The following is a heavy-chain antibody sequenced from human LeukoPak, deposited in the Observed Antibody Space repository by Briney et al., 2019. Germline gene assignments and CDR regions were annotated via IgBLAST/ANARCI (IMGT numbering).Heavy chain of an antibody. D-gene: IGHD1-1*01. CDR3: ARHETGPYFDY. CDR2: IYPGDSDT. V-gene: IGHV5-51*01. J-gene: IGHJ4*02. Sequence: GESLNISCQGSGYNFTSYWIGWVRQMPGKGLECMGIIYPGDSDTRYSPSSQGQVTIPGNRSISTAYLQSTSLKASNTAMYYCARHETGPYFDYWGQGTLVTASS. CDR1: GYNFTSYW.